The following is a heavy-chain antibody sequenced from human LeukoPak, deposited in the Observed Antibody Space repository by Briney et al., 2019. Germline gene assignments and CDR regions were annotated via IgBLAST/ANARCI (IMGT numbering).Heavy chain of an antibody. V-gene: IGHV3-23*01. D-gene: IGHD5-24*01. CDR2: FSDSDGDT. CDR1: GFTFSKYA. Sequence: GGSLRLSCAASGFTFSKYAMNWVRQAPGKGLEWVSTFSDSDGDTYYTDSVKGRFTVSRDNSKSTLYLQMNSLRAEDTALYYCAKGGRGLQSKAYYCDYWGQGTLVTVSS. CDR3: AKGGRGLQSKAYYCDY. J-gene: IGHJ4*02.